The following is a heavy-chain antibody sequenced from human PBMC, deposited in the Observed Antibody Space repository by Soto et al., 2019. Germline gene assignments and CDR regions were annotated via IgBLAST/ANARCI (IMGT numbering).Heavy chain of an antibody. CDR1: GFTFSSYA. CDR2: ISYDGSNK. V-gene: IGHV3-30-3*01. Sequence: QVQLVESGGGVVQPGRSLRLSCAASGFTFSSYAMHWVRQAPGKGLEWVAVISYDGSNKYYADSVKGRFTISRDNSKNTLYLQMNSLRAEDTAVYYCARDEIESRQWLVLYYYYGMDVWGQGTTVTVSS. CDR3: ARDEIESRQWLVLYYYYGMDV. J-gene: IGHJ6*02. D-gene: IGHD6-19*01.